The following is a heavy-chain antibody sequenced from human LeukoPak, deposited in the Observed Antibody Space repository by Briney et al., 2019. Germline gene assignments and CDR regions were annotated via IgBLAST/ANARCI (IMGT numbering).Heavy chain of an antibody. Sequence: GGSLRLPCVVSGFTFSSYWMNWVRQAPGKGLEWVANIHEDGSDKYYVDSVKGRFTISRDNAKNSLYLQMNSLRAEDTALYYCARTLRLGTPRAFDIWGRGTVVTVSS. J-gene: IGHJ3*02. CDR3: ARTLRLGTPRAFDI. CDR1: GFTFSSYW. V-gene: IGHV3-7*05. CDR2: IHEDGSDK. D-gene: IGHD1-14*01.